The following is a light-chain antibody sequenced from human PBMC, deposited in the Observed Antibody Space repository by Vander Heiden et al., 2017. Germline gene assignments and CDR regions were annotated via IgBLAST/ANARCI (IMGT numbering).Light chain of an antibody. CDR3: QAWDSSTGV. CDR1: KLGDKY. Sequence: SSELTQPPSVSVSPGQTASITRSGDKLGDKYACWYQQKPGQSPVLVIYQDSKRPSGIPERFSGSNSGNTATLTISGTQAMDEADYYCQAWDSSTGVFGTGTKVTVL. CDR2: QDS. V-gene: IGLV3-1*01. J-gene: IGLJ1*01.